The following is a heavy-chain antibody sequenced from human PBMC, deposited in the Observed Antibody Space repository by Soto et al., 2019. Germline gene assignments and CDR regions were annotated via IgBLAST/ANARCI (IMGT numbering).Heavy chain of an antibody. CDR3: ARVKADAKYGMDV. CDR1: GGSISSGGYY. V-gene: IGHV4-31*03. J-gene: IGHJ6*02. Sequence: PSETLSLTCTVSGGSISSGGYYWSWIRQHPGKGLEWIGYIYYSGSTYYNPSLKSRVTISVDTSKNQFSLKLSSVTAADTAVYYCARVKADAKYGMDVWGQGTTVTVSS. D-gene: IGHD6-13*01. CDR2: IYYSGST.